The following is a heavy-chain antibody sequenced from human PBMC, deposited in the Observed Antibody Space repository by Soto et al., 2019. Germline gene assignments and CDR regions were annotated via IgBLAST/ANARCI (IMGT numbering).Heavy chain of an antibody. CDR2: ISRSSSAI. V-gene: IGHV3-48*04. CDR1: GFTFSSYT. D-gene: IGHD3-10*01. J-gene: IGHJ4*02. Sequence: GGSLRLSCVASGFTFSSYTMNWVRQAPGKGLEWVSYISRSSSAIYYADSVKGRFTISRDNARSSLYLQMNSLRAEDTAVYYCANYSFSHFDYWGQGALVTVSS. CDR3: ANYSFSHFDY.